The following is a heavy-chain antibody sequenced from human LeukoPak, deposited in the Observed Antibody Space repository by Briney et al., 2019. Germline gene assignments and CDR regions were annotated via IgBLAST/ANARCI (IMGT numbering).Heavy chain of an antibody. V-gene: IGHV3-7*01. CDR3: ARDLVEGATTGLRTFDI. D-gene: IGHD1-26*01. CDR1: GFSFSSNW. Sequence: PGGSLRLSCAASGFSFSSNWMTWVRQGPGKALEWVASIQPDGSAQYYVDSVKGRFTISRDNAKNSLYLQMNSLRAEDTAVYYCARDLVEGATTGLRTFDIWGQGTMVTVSS. J-gene: IGHJ3*02. CDR2: IQPDGSAQ.